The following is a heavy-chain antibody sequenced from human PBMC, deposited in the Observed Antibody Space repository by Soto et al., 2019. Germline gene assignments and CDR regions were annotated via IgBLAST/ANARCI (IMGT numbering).Heavy chain of an antibody. D-gene: IGHD6-19*01. J-gene: IGHJ3*02. CDR1: GYTLTELS. CDR3: ATWPPYSSGWYDAFDI. Sequence: ASVKVSCKVSGYTLTELSMHWVRQAPGKGLEWRGGFDPEDGETIYAQKFQGRVTMTEDTSTDTAYMELSSLRSEDTAVYYCATWPPYSSGWYDAFDIWGQGTMVTVSS. V-gene: IGHV1-24*01. CDR2: FDPEDGET.